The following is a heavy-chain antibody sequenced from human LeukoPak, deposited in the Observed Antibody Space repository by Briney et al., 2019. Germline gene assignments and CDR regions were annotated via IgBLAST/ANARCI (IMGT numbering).Heavy chain of an antibody. D-gene: IGHD6-19*01. Sequence: GGSLRLSCAAFGFTFSSYAMSWVRQAPGKGLEWVSAISGSGGSTYYADSVKGRFTISRDNSKNTLYLQMNSLRAEDTAVYYCASARYSSGWPDYWGQGTLVTVSS. CDR2: ISGSGGST. V-gene: IGHV3-23*01. CDR1: GFTFSSYA. CDR3: ASARYSSGWPDY. J-gene: IGHJ4*02.